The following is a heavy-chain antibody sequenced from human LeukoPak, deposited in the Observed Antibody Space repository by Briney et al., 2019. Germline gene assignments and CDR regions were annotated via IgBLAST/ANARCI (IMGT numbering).Heavy chain of an antibody. D-gene: IGHD3-3*01. CDR3: ARRRQRQPRRVEWDMDV. CDR1: GGSISSSSYY. J-gene: IGHJ6*03. V-gene: IGHV4-39*07. Sequence: SETLSLTCTVSGGSISSSSYYWGWIRQPPGKGLEWIGEINHSGSTNYNPSLKSRVTISVDTSKNQFSLKLSSVTAADTAVYYWARRRQRQPRRVEWDMDVWGKGTTVTISS. CDR2: INHSGST.